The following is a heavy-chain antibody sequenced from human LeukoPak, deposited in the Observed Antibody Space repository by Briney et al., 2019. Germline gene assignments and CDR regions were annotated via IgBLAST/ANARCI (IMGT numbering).Heavy chain of an antibody. CDR1: GYTFTSHD. J-gene: IGHJ1*01. Sequence: ASVKVSCKASGYTFTSHDINWVRQATGQGLEWMGWMNPNSGNTGYAQKFQGRVTMTRNTSISTACMELSSLRSEDTAMYYCARGVRDSSGREYFQHWGQGTLVTVSS. CDR3: ARGVRDSSGREYFQH. V-gene: IGHV1-8*01. CDR2: MNPNSGNT. D-gene: IGHD3-22*01.